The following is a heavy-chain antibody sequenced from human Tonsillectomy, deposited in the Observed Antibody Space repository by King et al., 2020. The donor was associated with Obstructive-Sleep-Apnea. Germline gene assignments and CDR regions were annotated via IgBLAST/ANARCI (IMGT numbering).Heavy chain of an antibody. J-gene: IGHJ4*02. CDR2: IHHSGTT. D-gene: IGHD2-2*01. V-gene: IGHV4-4*02. CDR1: GGSISGSHW. CDR3: ARDYARLGDSYFDH. Sequence: PLQESGPGLVKSSETLSLTCAVSGGSISGSHWWSWVRQPPGKGLEWIGEIHHSGTTYYNASLKSRVTISMDSSKNHLSLKVTSVTAADTAVYFCARDYARLGDSYFDHWGQGTLVIVSS.